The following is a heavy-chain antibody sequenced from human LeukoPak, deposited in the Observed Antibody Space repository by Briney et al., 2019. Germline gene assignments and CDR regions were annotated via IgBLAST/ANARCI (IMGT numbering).Heavy chain of an antibody. V-gene: IGHV4-34*01. CDR1: GGSFSGYY. CDR2: INHSGST. J-gene: IGHJ4*02. Sequence: SETLSLTCAVYGGSFSGYYWSWIRQPPGKGLEWIGEINHSGSTNYNPSLKSRVTISVDTSKNQFSLKLSSVTAADTAVYYCARGRDYFDYWGQGTLATVSS. CDR3: ARGRDYFDY.